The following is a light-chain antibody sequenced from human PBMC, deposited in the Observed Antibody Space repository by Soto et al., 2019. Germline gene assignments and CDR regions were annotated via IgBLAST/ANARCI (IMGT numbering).Light chain of an antibody. J-gene: IGKJ3*01. CDR2: GAS. CDR3: QQYNTYPFT. V-gene: IGKV1-33*01. CDR1: QDITND. Sequence: IQMTQSPSSLSASVGDRVTITCRASQDITNDLNWYQQKPGKAPKRLISGASTLETGVPSRFSGSGSGIHFTFTISSLQPEDIATYYCQQYNTYPFTFGPGTKVDI.